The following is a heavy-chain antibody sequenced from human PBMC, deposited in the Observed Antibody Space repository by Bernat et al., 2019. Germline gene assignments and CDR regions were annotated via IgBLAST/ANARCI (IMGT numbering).Heavy chain of an antibody. D-gene: IGHD3-22*01. CDR2: ISYDGSNK. CDR1: GFTFSSYA. Sequence: GQVVESGGDLVQPGRSLRLSCAASGFTFSSYAMHWVRQAPGKGLEWVAVISYDGSNKYYADSVKGRFTISRDNSKNTLYLQMNSLRAEDTAVYYCARVQYYYDSSGYYFPYWGQGTLVTVSS. CDR3: ARVQYYYDSSGYYFPY. J-gene: IGHJ4*02. V-gene: IGHV3-30-3*01.